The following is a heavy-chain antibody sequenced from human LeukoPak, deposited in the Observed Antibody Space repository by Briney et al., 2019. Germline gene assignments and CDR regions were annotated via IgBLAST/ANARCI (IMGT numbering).Heavy chain of an antibody. CDR3: ARAGYSSPRGDY. CDR2: INHSGST. CDR1: GGSFSGYY. V-gene: IGHV4-34*01. Sequence: PSETLSLTCAVYGGSFSGYYWSWIRRPPGKGLEWIGEINHSGSTNYNPSLKSRVTISVDTSKNQFSLKLSSVTAADTAVYYCARAGYSSPRGDYWGQGTLVTVSS. J-gene: IGHJ4*02. D-gene: IGHD6-19*01.